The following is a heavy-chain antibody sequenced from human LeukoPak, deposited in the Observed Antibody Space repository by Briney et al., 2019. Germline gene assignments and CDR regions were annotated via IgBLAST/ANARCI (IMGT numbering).Heavy chain of an antibody. J-gene: IGHJ4*02. Sequence: SETLSLTCTVSGGSISSSSYYWGWIRQPPGKGLEWIGSIYYSGSTYYNPSLKSRVTISVDTSKNQFSLKLSSVTAADTAVYYCVRDVAGGYFDYWGQGTLVTVSS. CDR1: GGSISSSSYY. CDR3: VRDVAGGYFDY. CDR2: IYYSGST. V-gene: IGHV4-39*07. D-gene: IGHD1-14*01.